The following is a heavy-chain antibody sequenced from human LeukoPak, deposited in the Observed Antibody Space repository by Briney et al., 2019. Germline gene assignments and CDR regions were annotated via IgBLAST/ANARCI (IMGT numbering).Heavy chain of an antibody. V-gene: IGHV3-23*01. CDR1: GGSISSSSYY. Sequence: ETLSLTCTVSGGSISSSSYYWGWIRQPPGNGLEWVSVISGSGGSTYYADSVKGRFTISRDNSKNTLYLQMNSLRAEDMGVYYCAKDLRWPRLDSGDDAFDIWGQGTMVTVSS. D-gene: IGHD5-12*01. CDR3: AKDLRWPRLDSGDDAFDI. J-gene: IGHJ3*02. CDR2: ISGSGGST.